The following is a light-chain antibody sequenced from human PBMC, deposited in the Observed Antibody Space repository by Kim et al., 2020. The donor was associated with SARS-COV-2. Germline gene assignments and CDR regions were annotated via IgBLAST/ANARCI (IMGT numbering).Light chain of an antibody. CDR2: GTS. CDR1: RSIRINY. J-gene: IGKJ5*01. V-gene: IGKV3-20*01. Sequence: GERATRSCRASRSIRINYLAWYQQKRGRAPRLLIYGTSSRATDIPDRFSGSGSGTDFTLTISRLEPEDFAVYYCQQYGSSPGITLGQGTRLEIK. CDR3: QQYGSSPGIT.